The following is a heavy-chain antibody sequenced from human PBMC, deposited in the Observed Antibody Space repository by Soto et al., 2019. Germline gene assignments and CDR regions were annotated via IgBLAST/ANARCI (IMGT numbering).Heavy chain of an antibody. CDR2: MSYDETKK. J-gene: IGHJ4*02. CDR1: GFSLSSYA. CDR3: AKDRRDGDFMHILVVDF. D-gene: IGHD2-15*01. Sequence: QVQLVESGGGVVQPGGSLRLSCATSGFSLSSYAMHWVRQAPGKGLEWVALMSYDETKKYYGDSVKGRFTISRDTSKNTLFLQMNNLRVEDTAVYYCAKDRRDGDFMHILVVDFWGQGALVTVSS. V-gene: IGHV3-30*18.